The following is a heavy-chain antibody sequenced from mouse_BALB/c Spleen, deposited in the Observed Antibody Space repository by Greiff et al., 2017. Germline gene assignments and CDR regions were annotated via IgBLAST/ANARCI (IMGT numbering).Heavy chain of an antibody. CDR1: GFSLTSYD. V-gene: IGHV2-9-2*01. CDR3: VRDLVGRGY. Sequence: VKLMESGPGLVAPSQSLSITCTVSGFSLTSYDISWIRQPPGKGLEWLGVIWTGGGTNYNSAFMSRLSISKDNSKSQVFLKMNSLQTDDTAIYYCVRDLVGRGYWGQGTTLTVSS. D-gene: IGHD4-1*01. CDR2: IWTGGGT. J-gene: IGHJ2*01.